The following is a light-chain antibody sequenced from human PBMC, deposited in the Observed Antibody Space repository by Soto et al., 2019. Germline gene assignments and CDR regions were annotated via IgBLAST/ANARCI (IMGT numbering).Light chain of an antibody. CDR3: REYKGRKNFV. V-gene: IGLV2-8*01. CDR2: EVS. J-gene: IGLJ2*01. CDR1: SSDVVDNY. Sequence: SALTHPPSASGSPGHSFTISCTGTSSDVVDNYVSWYQQHLGKAPKLIIYEVSQRPSGVPDRFSGSKSGNTASLTVSGLKNEDEDDYYCREYKGRKNFVFGSGNK.